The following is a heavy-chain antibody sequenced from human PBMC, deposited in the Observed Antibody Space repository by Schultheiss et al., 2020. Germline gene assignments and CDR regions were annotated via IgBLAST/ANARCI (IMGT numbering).Heavy chain of an antibody. D-gene: IGHD5-24*01. V-gene: IGHV3-66*01. Sequence: GESLKISCAASGFTFSSYWMSWVRQAPGKGLEWVSVIYSGGSTYYADSVKGRFTISRDNSKNTLYLQMNSLRAEDTAVYYCARDRVGGRDGYNFDYWGQGTLVTVPS. CDR1: GFTFSSYW. CDR2: IYSGGST. CDR3: ARDRVGGRDGYNFDY. J-gene: IGHJ4*02.